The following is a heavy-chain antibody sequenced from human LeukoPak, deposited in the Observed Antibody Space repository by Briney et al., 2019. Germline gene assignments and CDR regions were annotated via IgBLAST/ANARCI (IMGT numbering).Heavy chain of an antibody. CDR2: INPNSGGT. CDR3: ARRGIGSSGYYSDY. CDR1: GYTFTGYY. J-gene: IGHJ4*02. D-gene: IGHD3-22*01. V-gene: IGHV1-2*06. Sequence: EASVKVSCKASGYTFTGYYMHWVRQAPGQGLEWMGRINPNSGGTNYAQKFQGRVTMTRDTSISTAYMELSRLRSDDTAVYYCARRGIGSSGYYSDYWGQGTLVTVSS.